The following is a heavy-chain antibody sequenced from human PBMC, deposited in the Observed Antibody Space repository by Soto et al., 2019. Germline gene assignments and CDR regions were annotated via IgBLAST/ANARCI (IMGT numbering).Heavy chain of an antibody. V-gene: IGHV3-30*18. Sequence: QVQLVESGGGVVQPGRSLRLSCAASGFTFSSYGMHWVRQAPGKGREWVAVISYDGSNKYYADSVKGRFTISRDNSKNTLYLQMNSLRAEDTAVYYCAKCGLRYFDWLLGIDYWGQGTLVTVSS. D-gene: IGHD3-9*01. J-gene: IGHJ4*02. CDR3: AKCGLRYFDWLLGIDY. CDR2: ISYDGSNK. CDR1: GFTFSSYG.